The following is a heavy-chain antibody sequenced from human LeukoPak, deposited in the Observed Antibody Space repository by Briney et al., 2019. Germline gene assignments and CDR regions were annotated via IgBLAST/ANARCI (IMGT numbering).Heavy chain of an antibody. J-gene: IGHJ6*03. CDR3: ARDPGIDVYYYYMDV. Sequence: PGGSLRLSCAASGFTFDDYTMHWVRQAPGKGLEWISLISWDGGDTYYADSVKGRFTISRDNSKNSLYLQMNSLRAEDTAVYYCARDPGIDVYYYYMDVWGKGTTVTVSS. CDR1: GFTFDDYT. CDR2: ISWDGGDT. D-gene: IGHD3-10*01. V-gene: IGHV3-43*01.